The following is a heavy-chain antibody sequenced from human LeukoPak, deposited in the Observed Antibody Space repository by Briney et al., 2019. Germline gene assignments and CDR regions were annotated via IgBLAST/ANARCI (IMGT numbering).Heavy chain of an antibody. Sequence: PSETLSLTCIVSGGSIGTLYWNWIRQVPGKGLEWIGFIDYHGNTKYNPSLKSRVTMSVDTSVDQVSLRLTSVTAAGTAIYFCATASGRSFWLDPWGQGRLVTVSS. CDR3: ATASGRSFWLDP. CDR1: GGSIGTLY. CDR2: IDYHGNT. J-gene: IGHJ5*02. V-gene: IGHV4-59*11. D-gene: IGHD2-15*01.